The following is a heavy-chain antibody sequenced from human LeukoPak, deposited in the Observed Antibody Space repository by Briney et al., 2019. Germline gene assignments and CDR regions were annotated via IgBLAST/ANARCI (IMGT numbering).Heavy chain of an antibody. J-gene: IGHJ4*02. Sequence: ASVKVSCKVSGYTLTELSMHWVRQAPGKGLEWMGWISPNSGGTNYAQKFQGRVTMTRDTSISTAYMELSSLKASDTAMYYCARSYFSGTYPNDYWGQGTLVTVSS. CDR1: GYTLTELS. V-gene: IGHV1-2*02. CDR3: ARSYFSGTYPNDY. D-gene: IGHD1-26*01. CDR2: ISPNSGGT.